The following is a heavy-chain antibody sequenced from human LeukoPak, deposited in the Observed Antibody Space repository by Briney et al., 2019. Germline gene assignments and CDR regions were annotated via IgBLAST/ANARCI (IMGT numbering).Heavy chain of an antibody. Sequence: GGSLRLSCAASGFTFSSSAMSWVRQAPGKGLEWVSAISNNGGCTYYADSVQGRVTISRDNSKSTLCLQMNSLRAEDTAVYYCAKQLGYCSDGSCYFPYWGQGTLVTVSS. J-gene: IGHJ4*02. CDR1: GFTFSSSA. CDR2: ISNNGGCT. V-gene: IGHV3-23*01. CDR3: AKQLGYCSDGSCYFPY. D-gene: IGHD2-15*01.